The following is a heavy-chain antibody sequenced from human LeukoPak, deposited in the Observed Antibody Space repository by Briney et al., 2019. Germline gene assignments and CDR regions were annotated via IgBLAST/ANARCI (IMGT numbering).Heavy chain of an antibody. D-gene: IGHD6-6*01. Sequence: PGRSLRLSCVASGFTFDDYAMHWVRQAPGEGLEWVSGISWNSGSIGYADSVKGRFTISRDNAKNSLYLQMNSLRAEDTAVYYCARDLKGYSSSPWGQGTLVTVSS. CDR3: ARDLKGYSSSP. CDR1: GFTFDDYA. V-gene: IGHV3-9*01. J-gene: IGHJ5*02. CDR2: ISWNSGSI.